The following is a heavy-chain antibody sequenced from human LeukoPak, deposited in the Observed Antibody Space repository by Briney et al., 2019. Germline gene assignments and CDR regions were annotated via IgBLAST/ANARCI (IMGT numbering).Heavy chain of an antibody. CDR2: IYPGDSDT. CDR1: GYSFSMYW. J-gene: IGHJ4*02. V-gene: IGHV5-51*01. D-gene: IGHD3-16*01. Sequence: GESLKISCQGSGYSFSMYWIAWVRQMPGKGLEWMGIIYPGDSDTRYSPSFQGQVAISADKSISTAYLQWSSLKASDTAVYFSARQDGDGLYYFDNWGQGTLVTVSS. CDR3: ARQDGDGLYYFDN.